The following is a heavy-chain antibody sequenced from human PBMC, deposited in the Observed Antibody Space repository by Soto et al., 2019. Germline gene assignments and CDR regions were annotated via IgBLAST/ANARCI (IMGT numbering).Heavy chain of an antibody. D-gene: IGHD3-3*01. CDR1: GGSFSGYY. V-gene: IGHV4-34*01. J-gene: IGHJ6*02. CDR3: ARGRVRFLEWLYRYYYGMDV. Sequence: SETLSLTCAVYGGSFSGYYWSWIRQPPGKGLEWIGEINHSGSTNYNPSLKSRVTISVDTSKNQFSLKLSSVTAADTAVYYCARGRVRFLEWLYRYYYGMDVWGQGTTVTASS. CDR2: INHSGST.